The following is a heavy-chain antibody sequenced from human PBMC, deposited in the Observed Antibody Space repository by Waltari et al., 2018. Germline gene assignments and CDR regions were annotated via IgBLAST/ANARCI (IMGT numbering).Heavy chain of an antibody. CDR2: INHSGST. V-gene: IGHV4-34*01. CDR1: AGSFSGYY. Sequence: QVQLQQWGAGLLKPSETLSLTCAVYAGSFSGYYWSWILQPPGKGLEWIGEINHSGSTNYNPSLKSRVTISVDTSKNQFSLKLSSVTAADTAVYYCASLRNPNSFTGKYLFWGQGTLVTVSS. D-gene: IGHD1-26*01. CDR3: ASLRNPNSFTGKYLF. J-gene: IGHJ4*02.